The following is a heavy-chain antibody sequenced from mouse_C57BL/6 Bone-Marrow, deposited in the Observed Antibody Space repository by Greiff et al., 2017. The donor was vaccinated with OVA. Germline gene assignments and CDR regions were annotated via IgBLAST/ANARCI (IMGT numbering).Heavy chain of an antibody. CDR1: GYTFTSYW. V-gene: IGHV1-55*01. Sequence: QVQLQQPGAELVKPGASVKMSCKASGYTFTSYWITWVKQRPGQGLEWIGDIYPGSGSTNYNEKFKSKATLTVDTSSSTAYMQLSSLTSEDSAVYYCARGDGYIYYFDYWGQGTTLTVSS. J-gene: IGHJ2*01. CDR3: ARGDGYIYYFDY. CDR2: IYPGSGST. D-gene: IGHD2-3*01.